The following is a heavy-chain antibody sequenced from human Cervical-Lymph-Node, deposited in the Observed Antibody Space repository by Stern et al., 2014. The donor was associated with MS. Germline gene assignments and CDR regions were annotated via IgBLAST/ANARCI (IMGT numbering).Heavy chain of an antibody. D-gene: IGHD5-18*01. V-gene: IGHV3-9*01. CDR2: ITWNSGGI. CDR3: AKDPSPRYSYGPHDK. Sequence: EVQLVESGGGLVQPGRSLRLSCAGSGFTFADYDMHLVRQAPAKGLAWVSGITWNSGGIDYADSVKGRFIISRDNAKNALYLQMNSLRTEDTALYYCAKDPSPRYSYGPHDKWGQGTLVTVSS. J-gene: IGHJ4*02. CDR1: GFTFADYD.